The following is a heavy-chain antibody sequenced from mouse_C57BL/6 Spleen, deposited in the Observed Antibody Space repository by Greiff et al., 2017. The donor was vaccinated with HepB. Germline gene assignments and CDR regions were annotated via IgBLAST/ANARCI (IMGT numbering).Heavy chain of an antibody. V-gene: IGHV1-26*01. Sequence: EVKLQQSGPELVKPGASVKISCKASGYTFTDYYMNWVKQSHGKSLEWIGDINPNNGGTSYNQKFKGKATLTVDKSSSTAYMELRSLTSEDSAVYYCARMGVVASYYFDYWGQGTTLTVSS. CDR2: INPNNGGT. CDR3: ARMGVVASYYFDY. CDR1: GYTFTDYY. J-gene: IGHJ2*01. D-gene: IGHD1-1*01.